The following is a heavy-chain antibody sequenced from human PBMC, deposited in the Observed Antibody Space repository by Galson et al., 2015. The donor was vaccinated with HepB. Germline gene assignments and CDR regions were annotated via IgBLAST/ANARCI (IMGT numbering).Heavy chain of an antibody. CDR1: GYSISSGYY. CDR2: IYHSGST. Sequence: SETLSLTCTVSGYSISSGYYWGWIRQPPGKGLEWIGSIYHSGSTYYNPSLKSRVTISVDTSKNQFSLKLGSVTAADTAVYYCARFGPEDYYDSSGYYLYWYFDLWGRGTLVTVSS. D-gene: IGHD3-22*01. J-gene: IGHJ2*01. V-gene: IGHV4-38-2*02. CDR3: ARFGPEDYYDSSGYYLYWYFDL.